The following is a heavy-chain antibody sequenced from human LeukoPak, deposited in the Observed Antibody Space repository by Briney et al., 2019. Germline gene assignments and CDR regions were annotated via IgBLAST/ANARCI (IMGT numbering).Heavy chain of an antibody. CDR2: ISWNSGSI. CDR1: GFTFDDYA. Sequence: GRSLRLSCAASGFTFDDYAMHWVRQAPGKGLEWVSGISWNSGSIGYADSVKGRFTISRDNAKNSLYLQMNSLRAEDTAVYYCASTPWGSSVDYWGQGTLVTVSS. V-gene: IGHV3-9*01. CDR3: ASTPWGSSVDY. D-gene: IGHD6-6*01. J-gene: IGHJ4*02.